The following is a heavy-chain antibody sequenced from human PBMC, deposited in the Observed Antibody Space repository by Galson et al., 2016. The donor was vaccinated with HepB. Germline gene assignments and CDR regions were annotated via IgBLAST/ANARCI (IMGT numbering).Heavy chain of an antibody. CDR2: ISGSGGST. V-gene: IGHV3-23*01. CDR3: AKVAYSSKNQVLCPRDYCYMDV. CDR1: GFTFSIYA. Sequence: SLRLSCAASGFTFSIYAMRWVRQAPGKGLEWVSGISGSGGSTYYADSVEGRFIISRDNSKNTLYLQMNSLRAEDTAVYYCAKVAYSSKNQVLCPRDYCYMDVWGKGTTVTVSS. J-gene: IGHJ6*03. D-gene: IGHD2-2*01.